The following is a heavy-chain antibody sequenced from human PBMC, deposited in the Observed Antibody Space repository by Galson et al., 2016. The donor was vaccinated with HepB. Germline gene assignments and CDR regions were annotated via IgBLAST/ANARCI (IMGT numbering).Heavy chain of an antibody. J-gene: IGHJ4*02. D-gene: IGHD1-7*01. CDR2: VSSDGSAT. Sequence: SLRLSCAASGFAFNSHGMHWVRQAPGKGLEWLAVVSSDGSATYYLDSVKGRFGISRDNPKTILYLHLNSLRIEDTAVYYCAKSGEYWNFGNGNFDCWGQGTLVTVSS. CDR3: AKSGEYWNFGNGNFDC. V-gene: IGHV3-30*18. CDR1: GFAFNSHG.